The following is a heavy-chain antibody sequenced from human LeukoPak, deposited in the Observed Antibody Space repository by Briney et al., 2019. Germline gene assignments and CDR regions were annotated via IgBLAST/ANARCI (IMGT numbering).Heavy chain of an antibody. J-gene: IGHJ5*02. CDR1: GFTFSSYS. CDR2: ISSSSSTI. Sequence: GGSLRLSCAASGFTFSSYSMNWVRQAPGKGLEGVSYISSSSSTIYYADSVNGRFTISRDNAKNSLYLQMNSLRAEDTAVYYCASVPFWSGTSEFDPWGQGTLVTVSS. CDR3: ASVPFWSGTSEFDP. D-gene: IGHD3-3*01. V-gene: IGHV3-48*01.